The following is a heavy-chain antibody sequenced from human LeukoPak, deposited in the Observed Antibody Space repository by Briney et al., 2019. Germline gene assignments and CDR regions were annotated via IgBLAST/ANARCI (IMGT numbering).Heavy chain of an antibody. CDR3: TTLGYHLDS. J-gene: IGHJ4*02. V-gene: IGHV3-48*03. D-gene: IGHD3-22*01. Sequence: SGGSLRLSCAASGFASSAYEMNWVRQAPGKGLEWVSYISGTDSTTYYADSVKGRFTISRDNARNSLYLQMNSLRVEDTALYYCTTLGYHLDSWGQGTLVTVSS. CDR1: GFASSAYE. CDR2: ISGTDSTT.